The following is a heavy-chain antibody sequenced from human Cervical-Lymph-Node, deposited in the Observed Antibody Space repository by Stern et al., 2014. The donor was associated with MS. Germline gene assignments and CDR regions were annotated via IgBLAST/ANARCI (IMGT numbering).Heavy chain of an antibody. CDR3: ARHVSGAEY. D-gene: IGHD5/OR15-5a*01. V-gene: IGHV5-51*01. Sequence: VQLVESGAVVKQSGESLKISCKGSGYTFTNYWIGWVRQMPGKGLEWMGIIYPGDSKTRYSQSFQGQVTISVDKSISTAYLQWSGLKASDTAMYYCARHVSGAEYWGQGTLVTVSS. CDR2: IYPGDSKT. J-gene: IGHJ4*02. CDR1: GYTFTNYW.